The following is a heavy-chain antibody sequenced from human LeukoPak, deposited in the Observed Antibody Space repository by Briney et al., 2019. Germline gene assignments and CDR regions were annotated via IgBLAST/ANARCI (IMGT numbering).Heavy chain of an antibody. D-gene: IGHD3-10*01. V-gene: IGHV3-66*01. CDR2: IYSDSST. Sequence: GGSLRLSCAASGFTVSSNYMNWVRQAPGKGLEWVSVIYSDSSTYYADSVKGRFTISRDNSRNTLYLQMNNLRAEDTAVYYCARFGVYYYAMDVWGQGTTVTVSS. CDR1: GFTVSSNY. J-gene: IGHJ6*02. CDR3: ARFGVYYYAMDV.